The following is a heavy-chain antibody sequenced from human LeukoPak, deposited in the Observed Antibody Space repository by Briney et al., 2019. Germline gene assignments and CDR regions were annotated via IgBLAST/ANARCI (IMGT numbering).Heavy chain of an antibody. CDR2: INHSGET. CDR1: GGSFSTYY. Sequence: PSGTLSLTCAVHGGSFSTYYWSWIRQPPGKGLEWMGEINHSGETRYNPSLKSRVTISVDTSKSQFSLKLSSVTAADTAVYFCARYSYGTYYFDSWGQGTLVTVSS. D-gene: IGHD5-18*01. J-gene: IGHJ4*02. V-gene: IGHV4-34*01. CDR3: ARYSYGTYYFDS.